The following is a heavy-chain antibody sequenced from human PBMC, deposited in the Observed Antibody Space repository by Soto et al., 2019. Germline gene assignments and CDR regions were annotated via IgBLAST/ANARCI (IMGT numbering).Heavy chain of an antibody. D-gene: IGHD6-19*01. CDR1: GFTVSSNY. Sequence: GGSLRLSCAASGFTVSSNYMSWVRQAPGKGLEWVSVIYSGGSTYYADSVKGRFTISRDNSKNTLYLQMNSLRVEDTAVYYCARSEPDSGWPRDYWGQGTLVTVSS. J-gene: IGHJ4*02. V-gene: IGHV3-53*01. CDR3: ARSEPDSGWPRDY. CDR2: IYSGGST.